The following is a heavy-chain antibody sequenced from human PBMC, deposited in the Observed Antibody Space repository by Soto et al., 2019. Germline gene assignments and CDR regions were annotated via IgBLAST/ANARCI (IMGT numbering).Heavy chain of an antibody. V-gene: IGHV3-74*01. Sequence: EVQLVESGGGLVQPGGSLRLSCVASGFTFSIHWMHWVRQSPGKGLVWVSRIISDGSITNYADSVKGRFTISRDNAKNTLFLQMNSLTDEDTAVYYCVRDGLKPTPYDYWGQGTLVTVSS. D-gene: IGHD2-8*01. CDR1: GFTFSIHW. J-gene: IGHJ4*02. CDR2: IISDGSIT. CDR3: VRDGLKPTPYDY.